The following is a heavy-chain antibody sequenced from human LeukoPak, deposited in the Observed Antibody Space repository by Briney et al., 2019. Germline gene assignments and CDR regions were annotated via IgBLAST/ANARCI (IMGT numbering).Heavy chain of an antibody. CDR3: ARYYGSGSPPFDY. CDR2: ISGSSDYI. V-gene: IGHV3-21*01. Sequence: GGSLRLSCAASGFTFDDYGMSWVRQAPGKGLEWVSSISGSSDYIYYADSVKGRFTISRDNAKNSLYLQMNSLRAEDTAVYYCARYYGSGSPPFDYWGQGTLVTVSS. J-gene: IGHJ4*02. CDR1: GFTFDDYG. D-gene: IGHD3-10*01.